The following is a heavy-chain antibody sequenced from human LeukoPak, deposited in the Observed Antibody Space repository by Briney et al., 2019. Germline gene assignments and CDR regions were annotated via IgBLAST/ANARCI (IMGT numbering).Heavy chain of an antibody. D-gene: IGHD6-25*01. Sequence: SQTLSLTCAISGXSVSTSGVAWNWVRQSPSRGLEWLGRTYYTSKWNTDYAVSVKSRIVVNPDTSKNQFSLQPNSVTSEDTAVYYCARGRASAFDVWGQGTMVTVSS. J-gene: IGHJ3*01. CDR1: GXSVSTSGVA. V-gene: IGHV6-1*01. CDR2: TYYTSKWNT. CDR3: ARGRASAFDV.